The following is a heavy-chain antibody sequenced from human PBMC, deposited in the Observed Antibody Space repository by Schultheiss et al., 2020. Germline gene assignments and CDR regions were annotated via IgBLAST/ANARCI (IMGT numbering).Heavy chain of an antibody. D-gene: IGHD2-2*01. V-gene: IGHV3-23*01. CDR1: GFTFSRSA. J-gene: IGHJ6*02. CDR3: AKDRCSSDNCLLGMDV. Sequence: ESLKISCAASGFTFSRSAMSWVRQAPDKGLVWVSAVSTSGSNSYYADSVKGRFTISRDISKNTLYLQMNSLRAEDTAVYYCAKDRCSSDNCLLGMDVWGQGTTVTVSS. CDR2: VSTSGSNS.